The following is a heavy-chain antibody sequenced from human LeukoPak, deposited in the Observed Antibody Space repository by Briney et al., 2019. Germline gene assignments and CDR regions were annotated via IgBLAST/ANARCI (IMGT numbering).Heavy chain of an antibody. CDR3: ARDGTMVRGPTGSENYYYYYYMDV. CDR1: GYTFTSYD. V-gene: IGHV1-8*03. D-gene: IGHD3-10*01. Sequence: PEASVKVSCKASGYTFTSYDIDWVRQATGQGLEWMGWMNPNSGNTGYAQKFQGRVTITRNTSISTAYMELSSLRSEDTAVYYCARDGTMVRGPTGSENYYYYYYMDVWGKGTTVTVSS. CDR2: MNPNSGNT. J-gene: IGHJ6*03.